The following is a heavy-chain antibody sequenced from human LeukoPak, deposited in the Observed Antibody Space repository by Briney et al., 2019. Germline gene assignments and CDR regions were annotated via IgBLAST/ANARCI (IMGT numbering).Heavy chain of an antibody. CDR2: IHYSGRT. D-gene: IGHD3-10*01. CDR3: ARKGEHYYGSGKLWPAWFDL. CDR1: GGSINNYY. V-gene: IGHV4-59*01. J-gene: IGHJ5*02. Sequence: SETLSLTCTVSGGSINNYYWTWIRQSPGNGLELLGYIHYSGRTYYNPSLKSRVTISIDMSKNHFSLNLTSVTAADTAVYYCARKGEHYYGSGKLWPAWFDLWGQGTLVTVSS.